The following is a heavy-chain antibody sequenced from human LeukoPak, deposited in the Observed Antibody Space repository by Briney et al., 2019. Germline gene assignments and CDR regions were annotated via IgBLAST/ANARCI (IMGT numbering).Heavy chain of an antibody. CDR2: ISGSGGST. V-gene: IGHV3-23*01. J-gene: IGHJ4*02. Sequence: GGSLRLSCAASGFTFSTSGMTWVRQAPGKGLDWVSAISGSGGSTYYADSVKGRFTISRDNSKNTLYLQMNSLRAEDTAVYYCAKDLSPEYYYDSSGYYRPYYFDYWGQGTLVTVSS. CDR1: GFTFSTSG. CDR3: AKDLSPEYYYDSSGYYRPYYFDY. D-gene: IGHD3-22*01.